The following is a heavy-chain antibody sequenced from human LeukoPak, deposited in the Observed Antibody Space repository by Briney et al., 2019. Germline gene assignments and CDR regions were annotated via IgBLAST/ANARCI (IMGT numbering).Heavy chain of an antibody. CDR1: GFTFSNEA. D-gene: IGHD2-15*01. CDR2: MSSNGAST. Sequence: GGSLRLSCAASGFTFSNEAFHWVRQAPGKGLEYISAMSSNGASTYYANSVEGRFTISRDNSKNTLYLQMGSLRADDMAVYYCARRNASGGGLNYWYFDLWARGTLLTVSS. V-gene: IGHV3-64*01. CDR3: ARRNASGGGLNYWYFDL. J-gene: IGHJ2*01.